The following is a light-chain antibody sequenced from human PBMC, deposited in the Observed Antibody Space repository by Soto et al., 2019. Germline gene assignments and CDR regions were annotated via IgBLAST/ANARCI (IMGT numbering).Light chain of an antibody. Sequence: QSVLTQPPSVSGAPGQRVTISCTGSSSNIGAGYDVHWYQQLRGTAPKLLIYGNSNRPSGVPDRFSGSKSGTSASLAITGLQAEDEADYYCQSYDSSLSGWVFGGGTKLTVL. CDR2: GNS. V-gene: IGLV1-40*01. CDR3: QSYDSSLSGWV. J-gene: IGLJ3*02. CDR1: SSNIGAGYD.